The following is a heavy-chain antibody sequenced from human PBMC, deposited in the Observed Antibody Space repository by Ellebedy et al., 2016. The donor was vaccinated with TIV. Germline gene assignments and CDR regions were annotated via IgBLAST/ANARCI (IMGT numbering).Heavy chain of an antibody. CDR3: GRELGMGRGAMDV. J-gene: IGHJ6*04. CDR2: ISAYNGNT. Sequence: AASVKVSCKASGYTFTSSGISWVRQAPGQGLEWMGWISAYNGNTNYAQKFQGRASMTTDASTNTVHLELMGLNFDDTAVYYCGRELGMGRGAMDVWGKGTTVTVSS. V-gene: IGHV1-18*04. CDR1: GYTFTSSG. D-gene: IGHD7-27*01.